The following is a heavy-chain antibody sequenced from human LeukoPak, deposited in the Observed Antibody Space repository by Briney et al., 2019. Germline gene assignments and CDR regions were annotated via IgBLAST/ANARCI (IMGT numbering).Heavy chain of an antibody. Sequence: GGSLRLSCAASGFTFSSYAMSWVHQAPGKGLEWVSLISGSGGSTYYADSVKGRFTTSRDNSKKTLYLQMNSLRAEDRAVYYCAKEKDRDSYYSGGAFDLWGQGTMVTVSS. J-gene: IGHJ3*01. D-gene: IGHD3-22*01. V-gene: IGHV3-23*01. CDR3: AKEKDRDSYYSGGAFDL. CDR1: GFTFSSYA. CDR2: ISGSGGST.